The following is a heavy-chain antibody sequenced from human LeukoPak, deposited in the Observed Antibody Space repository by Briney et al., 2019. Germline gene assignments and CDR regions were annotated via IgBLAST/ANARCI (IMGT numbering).Heavy chain of an antibody. J-gene: IGHJ4*02. CDR3: ARDLVVGYAPPSFDY. CDR1: GYTFTGYY. D-gene: IGHD1-1*01. CDR2: IDPKTGGT. V-gene: IGHV1-2*02. Sequence: ASVKVSCKTSGYTFTGYYIQWVRQAPGQGLEWMGWIDPKTGGTKYAQKFQGRVTMTSDTSISTVSMDLSSLRSDDTAVYYCARDLVVGYAPPSFDYWGQGTLVTVSS.